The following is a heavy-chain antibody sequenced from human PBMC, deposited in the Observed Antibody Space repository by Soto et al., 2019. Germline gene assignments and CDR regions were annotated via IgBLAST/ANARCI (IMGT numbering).Heavy chain of an antibody. CDR1: GGSISSGGYS. CDR3: ARGVLGEYYYGMDV. CDR2: IYHSGST. J-gene: IGHJ6*02. Sequence: SETLSLTCAVSGGSISSGGYSWSWIRQPPGKGLEWIGYIYHSGSTYYNPSLKSRVTISVDRSKNQFSLKLSSVTAADTAVYYCARGVLGEYYYGMDVWGQGTTVTVAS. D-gene: IGHD4-17*01. V-gene: IGHV4-30-2*01.